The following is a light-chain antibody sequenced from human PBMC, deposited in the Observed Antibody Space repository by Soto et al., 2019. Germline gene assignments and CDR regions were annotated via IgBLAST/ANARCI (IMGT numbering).Light chain of an antibody. V-gene: IGKV1-5*01. CDR3: QQYNSYSPT. CDR1: QSISSW. Sequence: DIQMTQSPSTLSAFVGDRVTITCRASQSISSWLAWYQQKPGKAPKLLIYDASTLESGVPSRFSGSGSGTEFTLTISSLQPDDFVTYYCQQYNSYSPTFGQGTKLEIK. J-gene: IGKJ2*01. CDR2: DAS.